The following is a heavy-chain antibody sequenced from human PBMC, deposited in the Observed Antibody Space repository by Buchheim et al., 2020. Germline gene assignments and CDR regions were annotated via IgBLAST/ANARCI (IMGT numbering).Heavy chain of an antibody. V-gene: IGHV1-18*01. CDR3: ARAERGYSYGYGGFYYYYYGMDV. D-gene: IGHD5-18*01. Sequence: QVQLVQSGAEVKKPGASVKVSCKASGYTFTSYGISWVRQAPGQGLEWMGWISAYNGNTNYAQKLQGRVTMTQDTSTSTAYMELRSLRSDDTAVYYCARAERGYSYGYGGFYYYYYGMDVWGQGTT. CDR1: GYTFTSYG. J-gene: IGHJ6*02. CDR2: ISAYNGNT.